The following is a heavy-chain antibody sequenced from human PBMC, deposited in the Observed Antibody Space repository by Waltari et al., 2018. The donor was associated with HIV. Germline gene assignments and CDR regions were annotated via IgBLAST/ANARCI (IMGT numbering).Heavy chain of an antibody. CDR3: ARDYSGTYADFDY. CDR2: ISSSGSTI. CDR1: GLPFSCYS. V-gene: IGHV3-48*01. D-gene: IGHD1-26*01. Sequence: EVQLVESGGGLVQPGGPLSLSCAASGLPFSCYSMNWVRQAPGKGLEWFSYISSSGSTIYYADSVRGRFTISRDNAKNSLYLQLNSLRAEDTAVYYCARDYSGTYADFDYWGQGTLVTVSS. J-gene: IGHJ4*02.